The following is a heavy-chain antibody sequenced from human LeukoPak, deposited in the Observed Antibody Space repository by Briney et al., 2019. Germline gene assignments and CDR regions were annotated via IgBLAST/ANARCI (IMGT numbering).Heavy chain of an antibody. D-gene: IGHD3-10*02. CDR3: ARDLNVYPYYFDF. V-gene: IGHV1-2*07. CDR1: GYTFTGYY. CDR2: INPNSDGT. Sequence: ASVKVSCKASGYTFTGYYIHWVRQAPGQGLEGMGWINPNSDGTNYAHKFQGRVTMTSDTSISTAYMELSRLRSDDTAFYYCARDLNVYPYYFDFWGQGTLVTVSS. J-gene: IGHJ4*02.